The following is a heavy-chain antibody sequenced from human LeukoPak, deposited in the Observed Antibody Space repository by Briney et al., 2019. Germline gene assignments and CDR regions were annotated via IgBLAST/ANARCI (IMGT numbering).Heavy chain of an antibody. CDR3: ARGTSYSSATGWFDP. J-gene: IGHJ5*02. D-gene: IGHD6-25*01. V-gene: IGHV4-34*01. CDR2: INHSGST. Sequence: PSETLSLTCAVYGGSFSGYYWSWIRQPPGKGLEWVGEINHSGSTNYSPSLKSRVTISVDTSKNQFSLKLSSVTAADTAVYYCARGTSYSSATGWFDPWGQGTLVTVSS. CDR1: GGSFSGYY.